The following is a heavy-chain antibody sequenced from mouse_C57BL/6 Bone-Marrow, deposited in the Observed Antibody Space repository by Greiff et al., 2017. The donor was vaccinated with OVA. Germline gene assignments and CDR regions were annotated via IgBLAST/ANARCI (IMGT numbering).Heavy chain of an antibody. D-gene: IGHD1-1*02. Sequence: EVKVVESGGGLVKPGGSLKLSCAASGFTFSSYAMSWVRQTPEKRLEWVATISDGGSYTYYPDNVKGRFTISRDNAKNNLYLQMSHLKSEDTAMYYCARDKNYPAYWGQGTLVTVSA. CDR3: ARDKNYPAY. V-gene: IGHV5-4*01. CDR2: ISDGGSYT. J-gene: IGHJ3*01. CDR1: GFTFSSYA.